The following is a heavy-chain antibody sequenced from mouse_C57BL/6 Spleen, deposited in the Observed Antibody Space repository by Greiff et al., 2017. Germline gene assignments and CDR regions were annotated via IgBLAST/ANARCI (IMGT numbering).Heavy chain of an antibody. J-gene: IGHJ2*01. V-gene: IGHV1-5*01. CDR1: GYTFTSYW. CDR2: LYPGYSDT. D-gene: IGHD2-1*01. CDR3: TRPYGNYVFDY. Sequence: VHVKQSGTVLARPGASVKLSCKTSGYTFTSYWLHWVKQRPGQGLEWIGALYPGYSDTSYNQTFKGKATLPAIPSASTPYLEVSSLTNDDSAVYYCTRPYGNYVFDYWGQGTTLTVSS.